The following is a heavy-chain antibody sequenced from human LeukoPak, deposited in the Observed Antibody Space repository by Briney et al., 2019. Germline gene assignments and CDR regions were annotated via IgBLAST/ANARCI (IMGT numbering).Heavy chain of an antibody. CDR1: GGSISSYY. CDR3: ARNIAARRDNWFDP. CDR2: IYYSGST. V-gene: IGHV4-59*01. J-gene: IGHJ5*02. Sequence: SETLSLTCTVSGGSISSYYWSWIRQPPGKGLEWIGYIYYSGSTNYNPSLKSRVTISVDTSKNQFSLKLSSVTAADTAVYYCARNIAARRDNWFDPWGQGTLVTVSS. D-gene: IGHD6-6*01.